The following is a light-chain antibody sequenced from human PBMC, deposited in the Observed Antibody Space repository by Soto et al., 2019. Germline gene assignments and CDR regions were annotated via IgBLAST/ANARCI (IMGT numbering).Light chain of an antibody. CDR2: RDN. V-gene: IGLV1-44*01. Sequence: QSVLTQPPSASGTPGQRGSISCSGSSSNIGSNAVHWYQQFPGTAPRLLSYRDNPRPSGVPDRFSGSKSGTSDSLVISGIKSEDEDDYYCAGWKDRPYLWVFGGGTKVTVL. J-gene: IGLJ3*02. CDR1: SSNIGSNA. CDR3: AGWKDRPYLWV.